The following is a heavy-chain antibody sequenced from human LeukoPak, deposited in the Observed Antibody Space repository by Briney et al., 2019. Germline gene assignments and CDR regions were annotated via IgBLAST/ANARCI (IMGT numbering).Heavy chain of an antibody. V-gene: IGHV3-53*01. J-gene: IGHJ6*02. CDR3: ARSYGTYYYGMDV. CDR1: GFTFSSYT. D-gene: IGHD1-26*01. CDR2: IYSGGTT. Sequence: GGSLRLSCAASGFTFSSYTMNWVRQVPGRGLEWVSVIYSGGTTYYADSVKGRFIISRDNSKNTLYLQTSSLRAEDTAVYYCARSYGTYYYGMDVWGQGTTVTVSS.